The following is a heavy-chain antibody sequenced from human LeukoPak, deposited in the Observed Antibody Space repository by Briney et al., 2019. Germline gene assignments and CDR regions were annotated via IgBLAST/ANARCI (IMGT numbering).Heavy chain of an antibody. CDR1: GFTFRNYP. Sequence: GGSLRLSCAASGFTFRNYPMNWVRRAPGKGLEWVSVLNPSGSSTYYADSVEGRFTISRDNAKNTLYLQMTSLRGEDSAVYYCARGGKGPVTFDIWGQGTMVTHSS. CDR3: ARGGKGPVTFDI. CDR2: LNPSGSST. J-gene: IGHJ3*02. D-gene: IGHD6-25*01. V-gene: IGHV3-23*05.